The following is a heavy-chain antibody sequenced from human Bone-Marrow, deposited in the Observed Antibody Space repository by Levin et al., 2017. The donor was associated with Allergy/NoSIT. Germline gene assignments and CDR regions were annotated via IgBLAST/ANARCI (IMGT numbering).Heavy chain of an antibody. CDR1: GFTFLSYT. Sequence: PGGSLRLSCAASGFTFLSYTMAWVRQAPGKGLEWVSSISSSSRHIYYADSLKGRFTISRDNAKNSLYLQMSSLRVEDTAVYYCARGLRGMATITGVHSWGQGTLVSVSS. CDR3: ARGLRGMATITGVHS. CDR2: ISSSSRHI. V-gene: IGHV3-21*01. J-gene: IGHJ4*02. D-gene: IGHD5-24*01.